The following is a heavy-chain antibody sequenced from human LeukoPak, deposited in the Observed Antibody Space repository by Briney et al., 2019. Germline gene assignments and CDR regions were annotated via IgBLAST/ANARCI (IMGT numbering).Heavy chain of an antibody. J-gene: IGHJ6*02. CDR1: GYTFTSYG. D-gene: IGHD1-7*01. CDR3: ARDPVIITGTTGGYYYGMDV. CDR2: ISAYNGNT. V-gene: IGHV1-18*01. Sequence: GASVKVSCKASGYTFTSYGISWVRQAPGQGLEWMGWISAYNGNTNYAQKLQGRVTMTTDTSTSTAYMELRSLRSDDTAVYYCARDPVIITGTTGGYYYGMDVWGQGTTVTVSS.